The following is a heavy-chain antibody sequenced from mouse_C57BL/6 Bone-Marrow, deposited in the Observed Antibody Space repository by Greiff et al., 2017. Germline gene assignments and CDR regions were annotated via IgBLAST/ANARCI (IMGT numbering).Heavy chain of an antibody. V-gene: IGHV15-2*01. CDR3: ANITTVVATRFAY. J-gene: IGHJ3*01. D-gene: IGHD1-1*01. CDR1: DSEVFPIAY. CDR2: ILPSIGRT. Sequence: VQLKESGSELRSPGSSVKLSCKDFDSEVFPIAYMSWVRQKPGHGFEWIGGILPSIGRTIYGEKFEDKATLDADTLSNTAYLELNSLTSEDSAIYYCANITTVVATRFAYWGQGTLVTVSA.